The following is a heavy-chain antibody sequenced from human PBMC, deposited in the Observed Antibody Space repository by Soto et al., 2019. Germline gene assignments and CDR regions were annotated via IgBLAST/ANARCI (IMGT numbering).Heavy chain of an antibody. CDR2: ISSTSTTI. Sequence: SGFTFSDYYMNWIRQAPGKGLEWISYISSTSTTIYYADSVKGRFTISRDNAKNSLYLQMNSLRAEDTAVYFCTRVFGFWSGFSDSWGQAILVTVSS. CDR1: GFTFSDYY. D-gene: IGHD3-3*01. V-gene: IGHV3-11*01. J-gene: IGHJ4*02. CDR3: TRVFGFWSGFSDS.